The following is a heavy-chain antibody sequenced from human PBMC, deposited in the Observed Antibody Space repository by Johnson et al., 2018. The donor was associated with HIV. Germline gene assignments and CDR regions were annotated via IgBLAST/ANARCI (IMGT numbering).Heavy chain of an antibody. Sequence: QVQLVESGGGVVQPGRSLRLSCVASGFTFRSYAIHWVRQAPGKGLEWGSVISYDGTNKYYVDSVKGRFTISRDNSKNTLYLQMNSLRAEDTAVYYCASEVRGGRDIWGQGTMVTVSS. CDR1: GFTFRSYA. CDR3: ASEVRGGRDI. D-gene: IGHD3-10*01. V-gene: IGHV3-30*04. J-gene: IGHJ3*02. CDR2: ISYDGTNK.